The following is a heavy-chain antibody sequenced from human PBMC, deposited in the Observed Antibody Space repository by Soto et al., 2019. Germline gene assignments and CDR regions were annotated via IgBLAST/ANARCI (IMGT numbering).Heavy chain of an antibody. CDR3: ANYAAVMGN. V-gene: IGHV1-69*01. D-gene: IGHD1-1*01. J-gene: IGHJ4*02. CDR1: GGTFSNYA. CDR2: IIPIFGTA. Sequence: QVQLVQSGAELKKPGSSVKVSCKASGGTFSNYAINWVRQAPGQGLEWMGVIIPIFGTANYAQKFQGRVTVTADESTSPASMEMSSLRCEDTAGYYCANYAAVMGNGGQGTRVTVTS.